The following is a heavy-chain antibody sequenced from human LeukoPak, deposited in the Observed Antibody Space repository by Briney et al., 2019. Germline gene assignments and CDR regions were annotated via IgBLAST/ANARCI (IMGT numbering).Heavy chain of an antibody. J-gene: IGHJ5*02. CDR3: ARGLSGVAAMWFDP. CDR1: GGSFSGYY. V-gene: IGHV4-34*01. D-gene: IGHD2-15*01. CDR2: INHSGST. Sequence: SETLSLTCAVYGGSFSGYYWSWIRQPPGKGLEWIGEINHSGSTNYNPSLKSRVTISVDTSKNQSSLKLSSVTAADTAVYYCARGLSGVAAMWFDPWGQGTLVTVSS.